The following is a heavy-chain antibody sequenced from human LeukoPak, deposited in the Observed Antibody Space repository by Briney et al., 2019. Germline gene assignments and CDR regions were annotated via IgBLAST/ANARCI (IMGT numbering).Heavy chain of an antibody. Sequence: GGSLGLSCAASGFTVSSNYMSWVRQAPGKGLEWVSVIYSGGSTYYADSVKGRFTISRHNSKNTLYLQMNSLRAEDTAVYYCARDLRWFGELLGAFDIWGQGTMVTVSS. D-gene: IGHD3-10*01. J-gene: IGHJ3*02. CDR1: GFTVSSNY. V-gene: IGHV3-53*04. CDR2: IYSGGST. CDR3: ARDLRWFGELLGAFDI.